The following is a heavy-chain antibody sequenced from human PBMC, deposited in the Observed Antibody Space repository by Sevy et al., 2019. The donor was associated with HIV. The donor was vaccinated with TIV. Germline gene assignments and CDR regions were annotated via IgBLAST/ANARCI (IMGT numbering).Heavy chain of an antibody. V-gene: IGHV1-18*01. D-gene: IGHD3-3*01. J-gene: IGHJ6*02. Sequence: ASVKVSCKASGYTFTSYGISWVRQAPGQGLEWMGWISAYNGNTNYAQKLQGRVTMTTDTSTSTAYMELRSLRSDDTAMYYCARWFEFNFGVVNYGMDVWGQGTTVTVSS. CDR1: GYTFTSYG. CDR2: ISAYNGNT. CDR3: ARWFEFNFGVVNYGMDV.